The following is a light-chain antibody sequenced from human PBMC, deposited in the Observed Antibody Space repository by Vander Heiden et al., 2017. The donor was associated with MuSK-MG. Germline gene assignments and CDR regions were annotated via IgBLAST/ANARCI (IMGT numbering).Light chain of an antibody. Sequence: QLVLTQSPSASASLGASVQLTCTLSSGHSSYDIAWHQQQPEKGPRYLMKLNSDGSHSKGDGIPDRFSGSSSGAERYLTISSRQAEDEDDYYCQTWGTGIRVFGGGTKLTVL. V-gene: IGLV4-69*01. J-gene: IGLJ3*02. CDR3: QTWGTGIRV. CDR1: SGHSSYD. CDR2: LNSDGSH.